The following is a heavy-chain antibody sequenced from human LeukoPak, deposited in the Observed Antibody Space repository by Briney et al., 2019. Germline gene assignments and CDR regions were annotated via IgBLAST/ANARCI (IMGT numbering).Heavy chain of an antibody. V-gene: IGHV3-11*01. CDR2: ITSSGDDI. J-gene: IGHJ4*02. CDR1: GFTFSDYY. CDR3: ASDIVATSGDF. D-gene: IGHD5-12*01. Sequence: GGSLRLSCAASGFTFSDYYMSWIRQAPGKGLEWVAYITSSGDDIYYADSVKGRFTISRDNAKNALFLRMNSVRVEDTATYYCASDIVATSGDFWGQGTLVSVSS.